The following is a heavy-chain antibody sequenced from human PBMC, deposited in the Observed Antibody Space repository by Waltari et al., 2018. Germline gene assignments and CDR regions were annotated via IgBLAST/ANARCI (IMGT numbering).Heavy chain of an antibody. CDR2: INHSGST. CDR1: GGSFSGYS. V-gene: IGHV4-34*01. J-gene: IGHJ4*02. CDR3: ARGRLWWYRYYFDY. Sequence: QVQLQQWGAGLLKPSETLSLTCAVPGGSFSGYSWSWIRQPPGKGLEWIGEINHSGSTNYNPSLKSRVTISVDTSKNQFSLKLSSVTAADTAVYYCARGRLWWYRYYFDYWGQGTLVTVSS. D-gene: IGHD2-15*01.